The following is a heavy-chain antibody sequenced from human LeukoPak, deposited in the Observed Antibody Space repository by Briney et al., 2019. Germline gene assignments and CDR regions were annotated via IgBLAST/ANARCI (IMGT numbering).Heavy chain of an antibody. D-gene: IGHD6-19*01. CDR3: AKEYSSGWSLDN. CDR2: IWSDGINK. Sequence: GGSLRLSCAASGFTFSRYAMHWVRQAPGKGREGVAVIWSDGINKNYADSVKGRFTISRDNSKNTLFLQMNSLRVEDTATYYCAKEYSSGWSLDNWGQGTLVSVSS. CDR1: GFTFSRYA. J-gene: IGHJ4*02. V-gene: IGHV3-33*06.